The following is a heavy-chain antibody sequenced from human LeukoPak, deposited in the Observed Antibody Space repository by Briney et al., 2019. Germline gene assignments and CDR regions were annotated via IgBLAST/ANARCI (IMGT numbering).Heavy chain of an antibody. CDR2: INPDNGGT. D-gene: IGHD5-24*01. J-gene: IGHJ4*02. Sequence: ASVKVSCKASGYTFTGYYMHWVRQAPGQGLEWMGWINPDNGGTNYAQKFQGRVTMTRDTSITTAYLELRRLRSDDTAVYYCARIGYNHYFDYWGQGTLVTVSS. CDR1: GYTFTGYY. CDR3: ARIGYNHYFDY. V-gene: IGHV1-2*02.